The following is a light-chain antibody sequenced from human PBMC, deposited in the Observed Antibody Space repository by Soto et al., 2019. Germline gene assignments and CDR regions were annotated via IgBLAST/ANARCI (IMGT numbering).Light chain of an antibody. CDR3: QSYDNSLSGSRV. V-gene: IGLV1-40*01. Sequence: QSVLTQPPSTSGTPGQRVTISCFGSTSNIPRNTVTWYQQLPGTAPKLLIYGTNNRPSGVPDRFSGSKSGMSASLAITGLQAADEANYYCQSYDNSLSGSRVFGGGTKLTVL. J-gene: IGLJ3*02. CDR1: TSNIPRNT. CDR2: GTN.